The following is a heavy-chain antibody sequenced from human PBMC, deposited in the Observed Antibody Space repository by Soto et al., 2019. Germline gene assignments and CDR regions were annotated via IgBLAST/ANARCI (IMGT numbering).Heavy chain of an antibody. J-gene: IGHJ5*02. Sequence: AASVKVSCKASGYTFSSYAIHWVRQAPGQRLEWMGWINAGNGNTKYSQKFQDRVTITRDTSASTAYMELSSLRSEDTAVYYCARPPYASSWFDPWGQGTLVTVSS. CDR3: ARPPYASSWFDP. CDR2: INAGNGNT. CDR1: GYTFSSYA. D-gene: IGHD3-16*01. V-gene: IGHV1-3*01.